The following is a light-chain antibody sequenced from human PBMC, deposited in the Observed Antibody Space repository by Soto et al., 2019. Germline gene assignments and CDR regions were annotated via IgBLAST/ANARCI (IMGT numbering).Light chain of an antibody. CDR1: SSDIGSYNY. Sequence: QSALAQPASVSGSPGQSITIPCTGTSSDIGSYNYVSWYQQHPGKAPKLMIYDVSNRPSGISNRFSGSKSGNTASLTISGLQAEDEADYYCNSYKRSSTFVFGTGTKVTVL. J-gene: IGLJ1*01. CDR3: NSYKRSSTFV. CDR2: DVS. V-gene: IGLV2-14*01.